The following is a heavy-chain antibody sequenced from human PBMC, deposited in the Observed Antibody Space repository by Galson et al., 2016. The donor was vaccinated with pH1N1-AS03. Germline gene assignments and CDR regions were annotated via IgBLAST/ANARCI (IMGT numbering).Heavy chain of an antibody. V-gene: IGHV2-5*02. Sequence: PALVKPTQTLTPTCTFSGFSLTTSAVGVVWIRQPPGKALEWLALIYWDDDKRYNSSLKSRLTITKDTSKNQVVLTMTNMDPVDTATYYCARTAGWLPDFWGQGTLGTVSS. CDR2: IYWDDDK. CDR3: ARTAGWLPDF. CDR1: GFSLTTSAVG. D-gene: IGHD3-9*01. J-gene: IGHJ4*02.